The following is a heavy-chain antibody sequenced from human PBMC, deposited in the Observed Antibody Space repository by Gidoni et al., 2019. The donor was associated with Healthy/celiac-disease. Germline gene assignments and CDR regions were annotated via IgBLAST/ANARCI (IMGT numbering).Heavy chain of an antibody. Sequence: EVQLVESGGVVVQPGGSLRLSCAASGFTCDDYTMHWVRQAPGKGLEWVSLISWDGGSTYYADSVKGRFTISRDNSKNSLYLQMNSLRTEDTALYYCAKDTGIRFGELTFDYWGQGTLVTVSS. V-gene: IGHV3-43*01. CDR3: AKDTGIRFGELTFDY. CDR2: ISWDGGST. D-gene: IGHD3-10*01. J-gene: IGHJ4*02. CDR1: GFTCDDYT.